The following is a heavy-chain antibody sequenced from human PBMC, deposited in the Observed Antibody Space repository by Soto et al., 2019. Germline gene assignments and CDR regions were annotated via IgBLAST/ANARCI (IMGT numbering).Heavy chain of an antibody. D-gene: IGHD1-26*01. CDR3: ARTQIVGATTMDFEY. V-gene: IGHV4-61*01. J-gene: IGHJ4*02. CDR1: GCSVSSGSYY. CDR2: IYYSGST. Sequence: PSETLSVMHTDSGCSVSSGSYYWSWIRQPPGKGLEWIGYIYYSGSTDYNPSLKSRVTISVDTSKNQFPLKLSSVTAADTPVYYCARTQIVGATTMDFEYWVQGSLVTVSS.